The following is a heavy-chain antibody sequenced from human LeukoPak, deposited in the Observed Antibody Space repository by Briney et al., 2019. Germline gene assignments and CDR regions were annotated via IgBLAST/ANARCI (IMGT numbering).Heavy chain of an antibody. CDR3: AKEAFWPVGFDP. CDR1: GFSFSSSG. D-gene: IGHD3-3*01. CDR2: IAYDGSNK. Sequence: GGSLRLSCAASGFSFSSSGMHWVRQAPGKGPEWVAVIAYDGSNKYYTDSMKGRFTVSRDNSKNTLYLQMNSLRAEDTAVYYCAKEAFWPVGFDPWGQGALVTVSS. V-gene: IGHV3-30*18. J-gene: IGHJ5*02.